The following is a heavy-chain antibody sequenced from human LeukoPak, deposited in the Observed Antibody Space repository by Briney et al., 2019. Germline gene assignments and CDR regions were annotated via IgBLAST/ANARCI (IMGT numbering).Heavy chain of an antibody. J-gene: IGHJ3*02. Sequence: GGSLRLSCAASGFTFNTAWMTWVRQAPGKGLEWVGRIKSKSDNGTTDYAEPVKGRFTISREDSENTLYLQMNSLKTEDTAVYYCTTAPCSTGTCSPDDAFDIWGQGTMVTVSS. CDR2: IKSKSDNGTT. CDR1: GFTFNTAW. CDR3: TTAPCSTGTCSPDDAFDI. V-gene: IGHV3-15*01. D-gene: IGHD2-15*01.